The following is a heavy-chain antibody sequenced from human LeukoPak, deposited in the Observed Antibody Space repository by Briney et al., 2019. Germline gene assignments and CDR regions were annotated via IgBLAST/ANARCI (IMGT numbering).Heavy chain of an antibody. CDR2: ISGSGGST. CDR1: GFTFSSYA. Sequence: AGSLRLSCAASGFTFSSYAMSWVRQAPGKGLEWVSAISGSGGSTYYADSVKGRFTISRDNSKNTLYLQMNSLRAEDTAVYYCAKSVAGTSATYGMDVWGQGTTVTVSS. J-gene: IGHJ6*02. D-gene: IGHD6-19*01. CDR3: AKSVAGTSATYGMDV. V-gene: IGHV3-23*01.